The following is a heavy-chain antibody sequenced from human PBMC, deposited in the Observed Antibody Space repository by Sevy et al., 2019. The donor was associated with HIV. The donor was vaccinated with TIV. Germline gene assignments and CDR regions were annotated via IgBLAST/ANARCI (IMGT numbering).Heavy chain of an antibody. CDR3: ARCSVSGIFFFYGLDI. CDR2: ISYDGRNT. CDR1: GFTFRSYS. Sequence: GGSLRLSCAASGFTFRSYSMHWVRQAPGKGLEWLTLISYDGRNTSYADSVKTRFTISRDNSNNTLYLQMNSLRPEDTAVYDCARCSVSGIFFFYGLDIWGQGTTVTVSS. V-gene: IGHV3-30*04. D-gene: IGHD1-20*01. J-gene: IGHJ6*02.